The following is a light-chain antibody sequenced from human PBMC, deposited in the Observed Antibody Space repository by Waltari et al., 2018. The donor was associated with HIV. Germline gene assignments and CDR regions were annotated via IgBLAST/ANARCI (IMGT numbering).Light chain of an antibody. CDR3: LLYYGGAWV. J-gene: IGLJ3*02. CDR1: TGAVTSGYY. Sequence: QTVVTQEPSLTVPPGGTVTLNCASSTGAVTSGYYPNWFQQKPGQAPRSLIYNINDKHSWTPARFSGSLLGGKVALTLSGVQPEDEAEYHSLLYYGGAWVFGGGTKLTVL. CDR2: NIN. V-gene: IGLV7-43*01.